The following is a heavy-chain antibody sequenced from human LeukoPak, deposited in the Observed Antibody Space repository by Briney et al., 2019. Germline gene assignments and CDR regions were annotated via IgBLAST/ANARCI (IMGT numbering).Heavy chain of an antibody. V-gene: IGHV3-21*04. J-gene: IGHJ6*03. CDR2: ISSSSSYI. Sequence: PGRSLRLSCAASGFTFSSYSMNWVRQAPGKGLEWVSSISSSSSYIYYADSVKGRFTISRDNAKNSLYLQMNSLRAEDTALYHCARAPHHVYYYYYMDVWGKGTTVTISS. CDR3: ARAPHHVYYYYYMDV. CDR1: GFTFSSYS.